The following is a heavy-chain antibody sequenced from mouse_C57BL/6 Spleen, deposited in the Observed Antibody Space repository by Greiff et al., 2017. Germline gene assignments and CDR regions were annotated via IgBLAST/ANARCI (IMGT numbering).Heavy chain of an antibody. CDR3: ARGDSAGIYYAMDY. D-gene: IGHD3-2*02. CDR2: FHPYNDDT. J-gene: IGHJ4*01. CDR1: GYTFTTYP. Sequence: VQVVESGAELVKPGASVKMSCKASGYTFTTYPIEWMKQNHGKSLEWIGNFHPYNDDTKYNEKFKGKATLTVEKSSSTVYLELSRLTSDDSAVYYCARGDSAGIYYAMDYWGQGTSVTVSS. V-gene: IGHV1-47*01.